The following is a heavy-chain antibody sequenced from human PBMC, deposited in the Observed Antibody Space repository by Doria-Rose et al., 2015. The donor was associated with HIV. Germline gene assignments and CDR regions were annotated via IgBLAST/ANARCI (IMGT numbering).Heavy chain of an antibody. J-gene: IGHJ5*02. Sequence: VQLVQSGAEVNKPGESLRISCRGSGYNFANYWIAWVRQMPGKGLEWMGIIHPGDSETRYSPSFQGQVIISADKSINTAYLQWSSLKASDSAIYYCARGCSGGTCYGGRFDPWGQGTLVTVSS. CDR2: IHPGDSET. V-gene: IGHV5-51*01. D-gene: IGHD2-15*01. CDR3: ARGCSGGTCYGGRFDP. CDR1: GYNFANYW.